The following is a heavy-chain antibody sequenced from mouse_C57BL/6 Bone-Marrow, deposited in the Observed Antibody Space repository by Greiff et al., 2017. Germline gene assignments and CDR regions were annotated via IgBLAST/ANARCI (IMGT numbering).Heavy chain of an antibody. CDR2: IYPGSGST. CDR3: ARSFYCYDDWFAY. V-gene: IGHV1-55*01. J-gene: IGHJ3*01. Sequence: QVQLQQPGAELVKPGASVKMSCKASGYTFTSYWITWVKQRPGQGLEWIGDIYPGSGSTNYNEKFKSKATLTVDTSSSTAYMQLSSLTSEDSAVYYCARSFYCYDDWFAYWGQGTLVTVSA. CDR1: GYTFTSYW. D-gene: IGHD2-12*01.